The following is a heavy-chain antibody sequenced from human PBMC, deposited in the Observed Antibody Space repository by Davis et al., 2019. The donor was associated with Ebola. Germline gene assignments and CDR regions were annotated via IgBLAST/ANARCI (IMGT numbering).Heavy chain of an antibody. CDR1: GFTFSNFW. J-gene: IGHJ4*02. D-gene: IGHD5-18*01. CDR3: ARSGGHSFGQN. Sequence: PGGSLRLSCAASGFTFSNFWMHWVRQGPGKGLVWVSRISSDGSGPAYADSVKGRFTIARDNAKSTVYLQMNSRRAEDTAVYYCARSGGHSFGQNWGQGTLVTVSS. CDR2: ISSDGSGP. V-gene: IGHV3-74*03.